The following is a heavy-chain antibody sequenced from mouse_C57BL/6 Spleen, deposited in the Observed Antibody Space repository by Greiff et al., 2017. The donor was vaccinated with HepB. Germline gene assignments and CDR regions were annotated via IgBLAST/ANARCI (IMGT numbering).Heavy chain of an antibody. CDR3: ARSTTVVPLDY. CDR2: IYPRSGNT. Sequence: QVQLKQSGAELARPGASVKLSCKASGYAFTSYGISWVKQRTGQGLEWIGEIYPRSGNTYYNEKFKGKATLTADKSSSTAYMELRSLTSEDSAVYFCARSTTVVPLDYWGQGTTLTVSS. CDR1: GYAFTSYG. D-gene: IGHD1-1*01. V-gene: IGHV1-81*01. J-gene: IGHJ2*01.